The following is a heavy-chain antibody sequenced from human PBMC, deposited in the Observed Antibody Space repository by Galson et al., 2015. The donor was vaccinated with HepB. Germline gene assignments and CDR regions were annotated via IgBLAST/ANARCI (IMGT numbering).Heavy chain of an antibody. V-gene: IGHV4-39*01. J-gene: IGHJ4*02. CDR3: VRRRYRGGYYHFDY. Sequence: SETLSLTCTVSGGSISSSNYFWAWIRQPPGKGLEWIGSIYYSGTTYYSPSFESRVTLSIDTSKNQFSLKLTSVNAADTAVYYCVRRRYRGGYYHFDYWSQGILVTVSS. D-gene: IGHD3-22*01. CDR1: GGSISSSNYF. CDR2: IYYSGTT.